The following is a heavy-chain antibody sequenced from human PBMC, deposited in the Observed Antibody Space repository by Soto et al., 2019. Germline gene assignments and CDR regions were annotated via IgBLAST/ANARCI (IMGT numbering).Heavy chain of an antibody. D-gene: IGHD6-19*01. CDR3: ARGSGWYYY. V-gene: IGHV4-59*01. CDR2: IYSSGST. Sequence: WTWLRQPPGKGLEWIGYIYSSGSTNYNPSLKSRVTISVDTSKNQFSLRLTSVTAADTAVYYCARGSGWYYYWGQGTLVTVSS. J-gene: IGHJ4*02.